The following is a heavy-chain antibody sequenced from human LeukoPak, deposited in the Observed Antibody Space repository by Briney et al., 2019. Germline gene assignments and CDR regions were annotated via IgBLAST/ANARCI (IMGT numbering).Heavy chain of an antibody. CDR1: GYSFTSYW. V-gene: IGHV5-51*01. D-gene: IGHD1-1*01. CDR3: ARQGVDWTKERPSGMDV. Sequence: PGESLQISCKGSGYSFTSYWIGWVRQLPGKGLEWMGIIYPGDSDTRYSPSFQGQVTISADKSISTAYLQWSSLKASDTAMYYCARQGVDWTKERPSGMDVWGQGTTVTVSS. CDR2: IYPGDSDT. J-gene: IGHJ6*02.